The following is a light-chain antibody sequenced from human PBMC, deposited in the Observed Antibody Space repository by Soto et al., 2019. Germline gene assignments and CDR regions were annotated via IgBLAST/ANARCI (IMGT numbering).Light chain of an antibody. J-gene: IGLJ1*01. CDR1: SSDVGYYKY. CDR2: EVS. CDR3: ASYAGGTNLV. V-gene: IGLV2-8*01. Sequence: QSALTQPPSASGSPGQSVTISCTGTSSDVGYYKYVSWYHQHPGKAPKLLIYEVSKRPSVVPDRLSGSKSGNTASLTVSGLQAETAADSSCASYAGGTNLVFGTGTKFSVL.